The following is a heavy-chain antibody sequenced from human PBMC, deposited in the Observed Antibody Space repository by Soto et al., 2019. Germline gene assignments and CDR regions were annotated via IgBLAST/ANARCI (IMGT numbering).Heavy chain of an antibody. D-gene: IGHD2-2*01. CDR3: ASPAPYCSSTSCYAFDY. CDR2: IDPSDSYT. CDR1: GYSFTSDW. J-gene: IGHJ4*02. Sequence: PGESLTSSGKGSGYSFTSDWISWVRQMPGKGLEWMGRIDPSDSYTNYSPSFQGHVTISADKSISTAYLQWSSLKASDTAMYYCASPAPYCSSTSCYAFDYWGQGTLVTVSS. V-gene: IGHV5-10-1*01.